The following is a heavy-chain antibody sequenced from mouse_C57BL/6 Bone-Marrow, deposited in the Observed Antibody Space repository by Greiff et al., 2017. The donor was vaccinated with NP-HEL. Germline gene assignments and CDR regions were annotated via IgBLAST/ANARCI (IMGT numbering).Heavy chain of an antibody. CDR1: GYTFTSYW. CDR3: ARRLYYYGSSKDCFDY. Sequence: VQLQQPGAELVKPGASVKMSCKASGYTFTSYWITWVKQRPGQGLEWIGDIYPGSGSINYNEKFKSKVTLTVDTSSSTAYMQLSRLTSEDSAVYYCARRLYYYGSSKDCFDYWGRGTTLTVSS. J-gene: IGHJ2*01. D-gene: IGHD1-1*01. CDR2: IYPGSGSI. V-gene: IGHV1-55*01.